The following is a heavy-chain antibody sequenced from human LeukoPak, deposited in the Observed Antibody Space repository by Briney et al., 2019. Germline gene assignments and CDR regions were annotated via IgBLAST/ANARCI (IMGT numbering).Heavy chain of an antibody. CDR1: GYTLTELS. J-gene: IGHJ4*02. CDR2: FDPEDGET. D-gene: IGHD6-13*01. V-gene: IGHV1-24*01. CDR3: ATSIAAAGTEFDY. Sequence: ASVKVSCKVSGYTLTELSMHWVRQAPGKGFEWMGGFDPEDGETIYAQKFQGRVTMTEDTSTDTAYMELSSLRSEDTAVYYCATSIAAAGTEFDYWGQGTLVTVSS.